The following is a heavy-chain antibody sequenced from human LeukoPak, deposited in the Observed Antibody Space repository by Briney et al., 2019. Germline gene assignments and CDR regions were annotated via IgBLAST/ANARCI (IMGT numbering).Heavy chain of an antibody. Sequence: GASVEVSCKATGYTFTRYYMHWVRQAPGQGLEWMGIIHPSDGSTGYAQKFQGRVTMTRDTSTSTVYMDLSSLRYEDTAVYYCARGPYGSGSSWFDPWGQGTLVTVSS. CDR1: GYTFTRYY. V-gene: IGHV1-46*01. CDR2: IHPSDGST. CDR3: ARGPYGSGSSWFDP. D-gene: IGHD3-10*01. J-gene: IGHJ5*02.